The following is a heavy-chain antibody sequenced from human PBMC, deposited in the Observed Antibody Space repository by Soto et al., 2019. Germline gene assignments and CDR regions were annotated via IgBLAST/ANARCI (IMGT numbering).Heavy chain of an antibody. CDR1: GYNFGGYW. CDR2: IHPGDSDT. D-gene: IGHD2-15*01. V-gene: IGHV5-51*01. CDR3: ARGGFIATPPDY. J-gene: IGHJ4*02. Sequence: VESLKISCHGSGYNFGGYWFRRVRHMPGKGLEWMGIIHPGDSDTRYSPSFQGQVTIAADKSISTAYLQWRSLKASDSAIYYCARGGFIATPPDYWGQGTQVTVSS.